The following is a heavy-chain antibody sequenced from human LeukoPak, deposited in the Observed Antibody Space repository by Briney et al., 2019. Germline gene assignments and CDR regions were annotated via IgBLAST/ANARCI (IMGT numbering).Heavy chain of an antibody. J-gene: IGHJ4*02. V-gene: IGHV3-7*01. CDR2: IKQDGSEK. D-gene: IGHD3-9*01. CDR3: ARGNRSYFDWLFWY. CDR1: GFTFSSYG. Sequence: GRSLRLSWAASGFTFSSYGMHWVRQAPGKGLEWVANIKQDGSEKYYVDSVKGRFTISRDNAKNSLYLQMNSLRAEDTAVYYCARGNRSYFDWLFWYWGQGTLVTVSS.